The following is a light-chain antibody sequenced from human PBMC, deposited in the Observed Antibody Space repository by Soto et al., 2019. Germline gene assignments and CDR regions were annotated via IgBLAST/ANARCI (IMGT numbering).Light chain of an antibody. Sequence: QLVLTQSPSASASLGASVKLTCTLSSGHSRKAIAWHQQQPEKGPRYLMKVNSDGSHSKGVGIPDRFSGSSSGAERYLTISSLQSEDEADYYCQTWGTVTVVFGGGTKLTVL. CDR3: QTWGTVTVV. J-gene: IGLJ2*01. V-gene: IGLV4-69*01. CDR2: VNSDGSH. CDR1: SGHSRKA.